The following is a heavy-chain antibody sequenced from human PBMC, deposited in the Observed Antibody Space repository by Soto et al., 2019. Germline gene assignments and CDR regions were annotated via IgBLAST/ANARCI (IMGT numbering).Heavy chain of an antibody. CDR3: ARSFLYCSGGSCYPGEIDY. J-gene: IGHJ4*02. V-gene: IGHV2-26*01. Sequence: QVTLKESGPVLVKPTETLTLTCTVSGFSLSNARMGVSWIRQPPGKALEWLAHIFSNDEKSYSTSLKSRLTIAKDTSKSQVVLTMTNTDPVDTATYYCARSFLYCSGGSCYPGEIDYWGQGTLVTVSS. CDR1: GFSLSNARMG. D-gene: IGHD2-15*01. CDR2: IFSNDEK.